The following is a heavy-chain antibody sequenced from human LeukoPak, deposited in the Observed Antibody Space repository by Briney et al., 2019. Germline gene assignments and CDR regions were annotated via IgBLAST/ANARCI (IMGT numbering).Heavy chain of an antibody. CDR3: ARAQMGTPTDC. V-gene: IGHV3-74*01. D-gene: IGHD1-14*01. CDR2: FTAGGSSI. Sequence: PGGSLRPSCAASGFNLSDYAMYWVRQAPGKGLVWVSRFTAGGSSIIYADSVMGRFTVSRDIAKNTLYLQMYSLRAEDTAVYYCARAQMGTPTDCWGQGTLVTVSS. CDR1: GFNLSDYA. J-gene: IGHJ4*02.